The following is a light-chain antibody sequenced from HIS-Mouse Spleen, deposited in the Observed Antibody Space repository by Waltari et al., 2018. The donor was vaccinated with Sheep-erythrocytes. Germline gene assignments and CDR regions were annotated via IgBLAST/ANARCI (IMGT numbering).Light chain of an antibody. CDR3: QAWDSSTAV. CDR2: QDS. J-gene: IGLJ2*01. V-gene: IGLV3-1*01. CDR1: KLGDKY. Sequence: SYELTQPPSVSVSQGQTASITRSGDKLGDKYACWYQQKPGQSPVLVIYQDSKRPSGIPERFSGSNSGNTATLTISGTQAMDEADYYCQAWDSSTAVFGGGTKLTVL.